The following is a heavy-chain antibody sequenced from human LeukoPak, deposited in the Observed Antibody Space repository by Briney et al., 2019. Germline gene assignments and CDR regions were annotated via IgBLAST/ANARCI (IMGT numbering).Heavy chain of an antibody. D-gene: IGHD2-15*01. V-gene: IGHV1-24*01. CDR2: LDPEDGET. Sequence: ASVKVSCKVSGYTLTELSIHWVRQAPGKGLEWMGGLDPEDGETIYAQRFQGRLTMTEDTSTDTAYMELSSLKSEDTAVYYCATDSNCGGGSCDAFDIWGQGTLVTVSP. CDR3: ATDSNCGGGSCDAFDI. CDR1: GYTLTELS. J-gene: IGHJ3*02.